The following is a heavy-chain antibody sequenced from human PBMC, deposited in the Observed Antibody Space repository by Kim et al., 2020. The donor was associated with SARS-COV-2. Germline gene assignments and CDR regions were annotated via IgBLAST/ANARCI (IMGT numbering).Heavy chain of an antibody. CDR1: VGSISSYY. CDR2: IYYSGST. J-gene: IGHJ3*02. V-gene: IGHV4-59*13. Sequence: SETLSLTCTVSVGSISSYYWSWIRQPPGKGLEWIGYIYYSGSTNYNPSLKSRVTISVDTSKNQFSLKLSSVTAADTAVYYCARGCYYGSGSYRNAFDIWGQGTMVTVSS. CDR3: ARGCYYGSGSYRNAFDI. D-gene: IGHD3-10*01.